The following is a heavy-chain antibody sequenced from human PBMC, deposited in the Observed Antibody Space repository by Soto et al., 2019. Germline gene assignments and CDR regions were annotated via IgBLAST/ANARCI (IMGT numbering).Heavy chain of an antibody. V-gene: IGHV4-59*01. CDR1: GGSISSYY. Sequence: SETLSLTCTVSGGSISSYYWSWIRQSPGKGLEWIGYIFYSGSTKYNPSLKSRVTISVDTSRTHFSLNLSSVTAADTAVYYCARGSSPHYGMDVWGQGTTVTVSS. CDR3: ARGSSPHYGMDV. D-gene: IGHD6-6*01. CDR2: IFYSGST. J-gene: IGHJ6*02.